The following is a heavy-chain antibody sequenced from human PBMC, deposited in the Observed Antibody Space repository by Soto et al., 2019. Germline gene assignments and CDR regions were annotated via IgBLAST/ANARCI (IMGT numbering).Heavy chain of an antibody. D-gene: IGHD3-16*02. CDR1: GGSFSGYY. V-gene: IGHV4-34*01. Sequence: SETLSLTCAVYGGSFSGYYWSWIRQPPGKGLEWIGEINHSGSTNYNPSLKSRVTISVDTSKNQFSLKLSSVTAADTAVYYCAREGLMITFVGVIAYYGMDVWGQGTTVTVSS. CDR2: INHSGST. CDR3: AREGLMITFVGVIAYYGMDV. J-gene: IGHJ6*02.